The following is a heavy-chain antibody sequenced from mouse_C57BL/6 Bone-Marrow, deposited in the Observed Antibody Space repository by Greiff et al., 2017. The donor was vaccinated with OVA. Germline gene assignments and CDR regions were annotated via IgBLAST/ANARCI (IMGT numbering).Heavy chain of an antibody. CDR1: GFNIKDDY. Sequence: EVKLMESGAELVRPGASVKLSCTASGFNIKDDYMHWVKQRPEQGLEWIGWIDPENGDTEYASKFQGKATITADTSSNTAYLQLSSLTSEDTAVYYCTTGGTSYAMDYWGQGTSVTVSS. D-gene: IGHD5-1*01. CDR3: TTGGTSYAMDY. V-gene: IGHV14-4*01. CDR2: IDPENGDT. J-gene: IGHJ4*01.